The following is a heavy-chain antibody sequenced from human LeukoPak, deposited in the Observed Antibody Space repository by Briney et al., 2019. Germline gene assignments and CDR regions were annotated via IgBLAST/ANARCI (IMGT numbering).Heavy chain of an antibody. J-gene: IGHJ4*02. V-gene: IGHV3-21*01. CDR1: GFTFSSYN. CDR2: ISSSSTYI. CDR3: ARGYSYGSIDY. Sequence: GGSLRLSCAASGFTFSSYNMNWVRQAPGKGLEWVSSISSSSTYIYYADSVRGRFTISRDNAKNSLYLQMNSLRAEDTAVYYCARGYSYGSIDYWGQGALVTVSS. D-gene: IGHD5-18*01.